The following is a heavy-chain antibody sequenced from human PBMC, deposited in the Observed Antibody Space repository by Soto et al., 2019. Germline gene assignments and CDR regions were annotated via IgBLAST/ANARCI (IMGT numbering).Heavy chain of an antibody. CDR2: ISAYNGNT. CDR1: GYTFTSYG. V-gene: IGHV1-18*01. CDR3: ARVVNIVVVPAATGWFDP. Sequence: QVQLVQSGAEVKKPGASVKVFCKASGYTFTSYGISWVRQAPGQGLEWMGWISAYNGNTNYAQKLQGRVTMTTYTSKSTAYMELRSLRSDDTAVYYCARVVNIVVVPAATGWFDPLGQGTLVTVAS. J-gene: IGHJ5*02. D-gene: IGHD2-2*01.